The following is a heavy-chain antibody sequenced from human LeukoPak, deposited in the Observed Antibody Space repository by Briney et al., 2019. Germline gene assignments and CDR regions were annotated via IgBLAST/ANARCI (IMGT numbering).Heavy chain of an antibody. Sequence: ASVKVSCKASGGTFSRYAISWVRQAPGQGLEWMGGIIPIFGTANYAQKFQGRVTITTDESTSTAYMELSSLRSEDTAVYYCARENLNWGGGYSYGRQRNWFDPWGQGTLVTVSS. CDR1: GGTFSRYA. J-gene: IGHJ5*02. CDR3: ARENLNWGGGYSYGRQRNWFDP. D-gene: IGHD5-18*01. CDR2: IIPIFGTA. V-gene: IGHV1-69*05.